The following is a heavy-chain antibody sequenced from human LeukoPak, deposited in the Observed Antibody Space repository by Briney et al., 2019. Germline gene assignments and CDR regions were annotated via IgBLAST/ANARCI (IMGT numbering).Heavy chain of an antibody. CDR1: GYTFTTYG. CDR2: ISTYNGDT. D-gene: IGHD5-18*01. V-gene: IGHV1-18*01. Sequence: GASVKVSCKASGYTFTTYGISWLRQAPGQGLEWMGWISTYNGDTNYAQKFQGRVTLTTDTSTSTVYMELRSLGSDDTAVYYCARRGAVDTPMSNWEWWHWGQGTLVTVSS. J-gene: IGHJ4*02. CDR3: ARRGAVDTPMSNWEWWH.